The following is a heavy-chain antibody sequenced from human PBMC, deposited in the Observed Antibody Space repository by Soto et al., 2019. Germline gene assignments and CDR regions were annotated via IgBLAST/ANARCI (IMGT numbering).Heavy chain of an antibody. CDR2: IYKSATT. V-gene: IGHV4-30-4*01. Sequence: PSETLSLTCSVSGDSISNLDYFWAWIRQPPGQALEYIGYIYKSATTYYNPSFESRVAISVDTSKSQFPLNVTSVTAADTAVYFCARGRYCLTGRCFPNWFDSWGQGALVTVS. CDR3: ARGRYCLTGRCFPNWFDS. D-gene: IGHD7-27*01. J-gene: IGHJ5*01. CDR1: GDSISNLDYF.